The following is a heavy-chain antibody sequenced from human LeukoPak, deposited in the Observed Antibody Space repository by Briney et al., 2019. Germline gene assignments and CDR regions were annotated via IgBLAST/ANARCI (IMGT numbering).Heavy chain of an antibody. V-gene: IGHV1-2*02. J-gene: IGHJ6*02. CDR1: GSTFTGYY. CDR3: ARDRRGIVVVPAANYYYYGMDV. Sequence: ASVTVSCKASGSTFTGYYMHWVRQAPGQGREWMGWINPNSGGTNYAQKFQGRVTMTRDTSISTAYMELSRLRSDDTAVYYCARDRRGIVVVPAANYYYYGMDVWGQGTTVTVSS. D-gene: IGHD2-2*01. CDR2: INPNSGGT.